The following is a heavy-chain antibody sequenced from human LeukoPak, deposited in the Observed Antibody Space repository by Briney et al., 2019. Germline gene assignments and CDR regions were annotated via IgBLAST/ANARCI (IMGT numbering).Heavy chain of an antibody. CDR3: ARARTVVTSKDY. D-gene: IGHD2-21*02. V-gene: IGHV3-30-3*01. CDR1: GFTFSSYA. J-gene: IGHJ4*02. CDR2: ISYDGSNK. Sequence: GGSLRLSCAASGFTFSSYAMHWVRQAPGKGLEWVAVISYDGSNKYYADSVKGRFTISRDNSKNTLYLQMNSLRAEGTAVYYCARARTVVTSKDYWGQGTLVTVSS.